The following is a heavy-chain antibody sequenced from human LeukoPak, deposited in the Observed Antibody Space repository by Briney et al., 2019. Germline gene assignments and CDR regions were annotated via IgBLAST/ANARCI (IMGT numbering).Heavy chain of an antibody. D-gene: IGHD2-8*01. J-gene: IGHJ3*02. CDR3: ARDMVYVKSAFDI. Sequence: ASVKVSCKASGYTFTSYDINWVRQATGQGLEWMGWMNPNSGNAGYAQKLQGRVTMTTDTSTSTAYMELRSLRSDDTAVYYCARDMVYVKSAFDIWGQGTMVTVSS. V-gene: IGHV1-8*02. CDR1: GYTFTSYD. CDR2: MNPNSGNA.